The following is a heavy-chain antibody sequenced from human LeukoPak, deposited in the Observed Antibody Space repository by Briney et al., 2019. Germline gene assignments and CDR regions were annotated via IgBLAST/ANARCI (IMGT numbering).Heavy chain of an antibody. CDR1: GGSISSSNW. CDR2: IFQSGSA. Sequence: SGTLSLTCAVSGGSISSSNWWSWVRQPPGKGLQWVGEIFQSGSANYNPSLKSRVIISVDKSKNQFSLNLSSVTAADTAVYYCAGNPRNGHTLDYWGQGTLVTVSS. D-gene: IGHD5-24*01. V-gene: IGHV4-4*02. CDR3: AGNPRNGHTLDY. J-gene: IGHJ4*02.